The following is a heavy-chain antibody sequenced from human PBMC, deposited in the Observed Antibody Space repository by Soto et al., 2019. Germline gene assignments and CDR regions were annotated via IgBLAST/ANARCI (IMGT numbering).Heavy chain of an antibody. J-gene: IGHJ6*02. Sequence: QVQLQESGPGLVKPSQTLSLTCTVSGGSISSGGYFWSWIRQHPGKGLEWIGFIYYSGSTYYNPSLKSRVTISVDTSKNQFSLKLSSVTAADTAVYYCAREVAAPYYYYGMDVWGQGTTVTVSS. CDR1: GGSISSGGYF. CDR3: AREVAAPYYYYGMDV. CDR2: IYYSGST. D-gene: IGHD1-26*01. V-gene: IGHV4-31*03.